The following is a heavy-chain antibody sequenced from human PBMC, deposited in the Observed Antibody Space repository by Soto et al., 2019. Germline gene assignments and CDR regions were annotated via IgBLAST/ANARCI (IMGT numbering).Heavy chain of an antibody. CDR3: AREGLDYYHSSAYSFDY. D-gene: IGHD3-22*01. CDR1: GGTFSSYA. CDR2: IIPIFGTA. J-gene: IGHJ4*02. Sequence: SVKVSCKACGGTFSSYAISWVRQAPGQGLEWMGGIIPIFGTANYAQKFQGRVTITADESTSTAYMELSRAAYEDTAVDYCAREGLDYYHSSAYSFDYWGQATLVTVSS. V-gene: IGHV1-69*13.